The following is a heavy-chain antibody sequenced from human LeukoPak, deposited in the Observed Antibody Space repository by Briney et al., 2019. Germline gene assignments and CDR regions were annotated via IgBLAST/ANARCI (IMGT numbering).Heavy chain of an antibody. CDR3: ARNGPLQYLVY. V-gene: IGHV1-69*04. Sequence: SVKVSCKASGGTFSSYAISWVRQAPGQGLEWMGRIIPILGTANYAQKFQGRVTITADKSTSTAYMELSSLRSEDTAVYYCARNGPLQYLVYWGQGTLVTVSS. CDR2: IIPILGTA. J-gene: IGHJ4*02. D-gene: IGHD4-11*01. CDR1: GGTFSSYA.